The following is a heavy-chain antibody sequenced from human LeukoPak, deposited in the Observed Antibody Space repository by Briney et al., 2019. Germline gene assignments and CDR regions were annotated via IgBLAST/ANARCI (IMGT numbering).Heavy chain of an antibody. CDR3: ARAQAYSGRIFDY. CDR1: GDSVSTNSAA. Sequence: SQTLSLTCAISGDSVSTNSAAWNWIRQSPSRGLEWLVRTYDRSKWYNEYAESVKSRITINPDTSKNQYSLQLNSVTPEDTAVYYCARAQAYSGRIFDYWGQGTLVTVSS. V-gene: IGHV6-1*01. D-gene: IGHD1-26*01. CDR2: TYDRSKWYN. J-gene: IGHJ4*02.